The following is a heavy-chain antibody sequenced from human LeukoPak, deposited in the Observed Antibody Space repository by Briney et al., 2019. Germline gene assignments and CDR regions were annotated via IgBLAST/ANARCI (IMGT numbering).Heavy chain of an antibody. CDR3: ARSPYSYGYGGRYYYYHMDV. J-gene: IGHJ6*03. V-gene: IGHV3-48*04. CDR1: GFTFSSYS. D-gene: IGHD5-18*01. CDR2: ISSSSSTI. Sequence: GGSLRLSCAAYGFTFSSYSMNWVRQAPGKGLVWVSYISSSSSTIYYADSVKGRFTISRDNAKNSLYLQMNSLRAEDTAVYYCARSPYSYGYGGRYYYYHMDVWGKGTTVTVSS.